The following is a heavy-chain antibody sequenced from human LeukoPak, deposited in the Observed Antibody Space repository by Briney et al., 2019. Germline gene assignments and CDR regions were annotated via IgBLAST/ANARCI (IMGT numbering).Heavy chain of an antibody. CDR2: ISYDGSNK. J-gene: IGHJ6*02. D-gene: IGHD3-9*01. CDR3: AKGVRHFDWLLDRDYYYYGMDV. CDR1: GFTVSSNY. V-gene: IGHV3-30*18. Sequence: GGSLRLSCAASGFTVSSNYMHWVRQAPGKGLEWVAVISYDGSNKYYADSVKGRFTISRDNSKNTLYLQMNSLRAEDTAVYYCAKGVRHFDWLLDRDYYYYGMDVWGQGTTVTVSS.